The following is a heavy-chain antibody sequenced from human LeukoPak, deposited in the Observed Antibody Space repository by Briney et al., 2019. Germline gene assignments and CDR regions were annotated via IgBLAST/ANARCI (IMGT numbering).Heavy chain of an antibody. CDR2: IYYSGST. J-gene: IGHJ5*02. Sequence: PSETLSLTCTVSGGSISSYYWSWIRQPPGKGLEWIGYIYYSGSTNYNPSLKSRVTISVDTSKNQFSLKLSSVTAADTAVYYCARQVDVVVPAAILNWFDPWGQGTLVTVSS. D-gene: IGHD2-2*01. CDR1: GGSISSYY. CDR3: ARQVDVVVPAAILNWFDP. V-gene: IGHV4-59*08.